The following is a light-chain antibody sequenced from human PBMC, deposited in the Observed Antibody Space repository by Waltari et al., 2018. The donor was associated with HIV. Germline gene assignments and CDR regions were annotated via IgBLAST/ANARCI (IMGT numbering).Light chain of an antibody. CDR3: QSSDSTLSGSV. CDR2: NTN. J-gene: IGLJ2*01. Sequence: QSVLTQPPSVPGAPGQRVTPSCTRTRSTIGTHAVHWYQQLPGIAPRLPIYNTNSRPSGVPDRFSGSKSGTSASLAINGLQAEDEADYYCQSSDSTLSGSVFGGGTKLTVL. CDR1: RSTIGTHA. V-gene: IGLV1-40*01.